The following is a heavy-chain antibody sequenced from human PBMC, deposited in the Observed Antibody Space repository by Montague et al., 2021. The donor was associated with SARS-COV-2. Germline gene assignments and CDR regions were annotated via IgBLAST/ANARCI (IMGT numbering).Heavy chain of an antibody. Sequence: SETLSLTCTVSGGSVSSSSYYWGWIRQPPGKGLEWIGCIYYTGSTYYNPSLKSRVTISVDTSKNQFSLKLSSVTAADTAVYYCAGHITGSGNAFDIWGQGTMVTVSS. CDR1: GGSVSSSSYY. CDR3: AGHITGSGNAFDI. J-gene: IGHJ3*02. V-gene: IGHV4-39*01. D-gene: IGHD3-10*01. CDR2: IYYTGST.